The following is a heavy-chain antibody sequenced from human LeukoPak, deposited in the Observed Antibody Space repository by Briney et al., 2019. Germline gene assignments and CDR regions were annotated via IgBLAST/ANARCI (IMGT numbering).Heavy chain of an antibody. V-gene: IGHV3-30*14. J-gene: IGHJ4*02. CDR3: ARAGFGEPYYFDY. CDR1: GFTFSTYP. Sequence: PGRSLRLSCAASGFTFSTYPMHWVRQAPGEGLEWVAVISYDGSDKYYADSVKGRFTISRDNSKNTLYLQMGSLSAEDMAVYYCARAGFGEPYYFDYWGQGTLVTVSS. CDR2: ISYDGSDK. D-gene: IGHD3-10*01.